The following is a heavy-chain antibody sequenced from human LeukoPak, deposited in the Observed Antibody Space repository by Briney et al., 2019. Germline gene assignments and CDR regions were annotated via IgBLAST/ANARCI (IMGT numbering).Heavy chain of an antibody. J-gene: IGHJ5*02. CDR2: ISYDGSNK. CDR1: GFTFSNAW. V-gene: IGHV3-30-3*01. Sequence: GGSLRLSCAASGFTFSNAWMNWVRQAPGKGLEWVAVISYDGSNKYYADSVKGRFTISRDNSKNTLYLQMNSLRAEDTAVYYCAREGLSWFDPWGQGTLVTVSS. CDR3: AREGLSWFDP.